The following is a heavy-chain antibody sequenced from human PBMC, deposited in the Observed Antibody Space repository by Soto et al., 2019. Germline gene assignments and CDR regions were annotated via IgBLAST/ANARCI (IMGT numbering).Heavy chain of an antibody. CDR3: ATGTFNFDS. CDR2: ISGSGGSP. J-gene: IGHJ4*02. Sequence: PGGSLRLSCAASGFTFSSYAMSWVRQAPGKGLEWVSTISGSGGSPYYADSVKGRFIISRDNSKSTLYLQMSSLRAEDTAVYYCATGTFNFDSWGQGTLVTV. CDR1: GFTFSSYA. V-gene: IGHV3-23*01.